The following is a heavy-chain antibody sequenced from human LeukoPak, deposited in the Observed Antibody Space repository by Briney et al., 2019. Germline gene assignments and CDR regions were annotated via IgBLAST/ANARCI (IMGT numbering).Heavy chain of an antibody. Sequence: ASVKVSCKASGYTFTSYAMHWVRQAPGQRLEWMGWINAGNGNTKYSQKFQGRVTITRDTSASTAYMELSSLRSEDTAVYYCATGGGFGVPYYYYYGMDVWGQGTTVTVSS. CDR2: INAGNGNT. CDR1: GYTFTSYA. CDR3: ATGGGFGVPYYYYYGMDV. D-gene: IGHD3-10*01. J-gene: IGHJ6*02. V-gene: IGHV1-3*01.